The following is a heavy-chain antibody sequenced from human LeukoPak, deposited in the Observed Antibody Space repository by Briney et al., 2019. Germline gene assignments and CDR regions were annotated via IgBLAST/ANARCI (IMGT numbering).Heavy chain of an antibody. D-gene: IGHD2-2*01. J-gene: IGHJ4*02. CDR1: GYTFTGYY. V-gene: IGHV1-2*02. CDR2: INPNSGVT. CDR3: ARNLGQLLRVIYFDY. Sequence: ASVKVSCKASGYTFTGYYMHWVRQAPGQGLEWMGWINPNSGVTNYAQKFQGRVTMTRDTSISTAYMELSRLRSDDTAVYYCARNLGQLLRVIYFDYWGQGTLVTVSS.